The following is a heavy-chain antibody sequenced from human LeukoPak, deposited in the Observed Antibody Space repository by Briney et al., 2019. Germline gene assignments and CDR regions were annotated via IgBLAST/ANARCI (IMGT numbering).Heavy chain of an antibody. CDR2: INSDGSRI. J-gene: IGHJ4*02. V-gene: IGHV3-74*01. CDR3: ASSPVITRD. D-gene: IGHD3-22*01. CDR1: GITFSNYW. Sequence: GGSLRLSCAASGITFSNYWMHWVRQAPGKGLEWVSRINSDGSRINYADSVKGRFTISRDNAKNTLYLQMNSLRVEDTAVYYPASSPVITRDWGQGTLVTVSS.